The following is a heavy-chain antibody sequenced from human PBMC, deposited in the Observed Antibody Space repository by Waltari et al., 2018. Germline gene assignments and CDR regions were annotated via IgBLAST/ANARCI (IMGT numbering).Heavy chain of an antibody. CDR2: ISNRGVGT. J-gene: IGHJ4*02. V-gene: IGHV3-23*01. CDR1: GFTFSSSA. CDR3: AKKAVGATGAYYFDY. Sequence: EVQLLESGGGLVQPGGSLRLSCAASGFTFSSSAMSWVRQAPGKGLGWVSLISNRGVGTYFADSVKGRFTNSRENSQNTLFLQINSLGAEDGAVYYCAKKAVGATGAYYFDYWGQGTLVTVSS. D-gene: IGHD1-26*01.